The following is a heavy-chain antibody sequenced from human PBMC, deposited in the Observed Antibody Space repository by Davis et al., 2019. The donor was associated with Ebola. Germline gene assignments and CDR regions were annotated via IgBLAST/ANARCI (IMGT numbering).Heavy chain of an antibody. CDR1: GFTFSNSA. Sequence: PGGSLRLSCAASGFTFSNSALHWVRQAPGKGLEWVTLISYDGANEYYADSVKGRFTISRDNSKNTLYLHMNSLRPEDTAVYYCARMGDNYALYWGQGTRVIVSS. CDR2: ISYDGANE. J-gene: IGHJ4*02. V-gene: IGHV3-30-3*01. D-gene: IGHD2-2*01. CDR3: ARMGDNYALY.